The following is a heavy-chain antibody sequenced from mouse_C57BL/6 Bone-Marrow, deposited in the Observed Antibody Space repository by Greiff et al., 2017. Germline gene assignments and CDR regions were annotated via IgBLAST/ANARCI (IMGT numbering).Heavy chain of an antibody. CDR2: IWGDGST. D-gene: IGHD2-2*01. CDR1: GFSLTSYG. Sequence: QVQLKESGPGLVAPSQSLSITCTVSGFSLTSYGVSWVRQPPGKGLEWLGVIWGDGSTTYHPALISRLSISTDNSKTQALFILNSLHTADTATYYCARNPPAYGYGPYLDYWGQGTTLTVSS. V-gene: IGHV2-3*01. J-gene: IGHJ2*01. CDR3: ARNPPAYGYGPYLDY.